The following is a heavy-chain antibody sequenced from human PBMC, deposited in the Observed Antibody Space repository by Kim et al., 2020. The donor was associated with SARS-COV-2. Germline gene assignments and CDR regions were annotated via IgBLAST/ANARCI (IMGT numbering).Heavy chain of an antibody. CDR3: AKRAAYSSSSPFDY. V-gene: IGHV3-23*01. D-gene: IGHD6-6*01. J-gene: IGHJ4*01. Sequence: ADSAKVRCTFSRDSSKNTVYLQMTSLRADDTAVYYCAKRAAYSSSSPFDYWGHGTLVTVSS.